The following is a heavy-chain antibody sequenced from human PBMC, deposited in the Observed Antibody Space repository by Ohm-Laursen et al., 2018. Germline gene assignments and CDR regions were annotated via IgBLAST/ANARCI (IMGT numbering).Heavy chain of an antibody. CDR3: ATLYNSGSPEDY. D-gene: IGHD3-10*01. V-gene: IGHV4-61*08. CDR1: GGSISSAGYY. J-gene: IGHJ4*02. Sequence: SDTLSLTCTVSGGSISSAGYYWSWIRQPPGKGLEWIGSVYYSGISTYNPSLKSRVTMSVDTSKNQFSLKVSSVTATDTAVYYCATLYNSGSPEDYWGQGALVTVSS. CDR2: VYYSGIS.